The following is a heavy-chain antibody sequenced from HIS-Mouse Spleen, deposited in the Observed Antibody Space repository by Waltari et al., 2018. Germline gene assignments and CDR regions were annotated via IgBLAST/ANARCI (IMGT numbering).Heavy chain of an antibody. Sequence: QLQLQESGPGLVKPSETLSLTCTVSGRSISSRSYYWGWTRQPPGKGLEWIGSIYYSGSTYYNPSLKSRVTISVDTSKNQFSLKLSSMTAADTAVYYCAREIPYSSSWYDWYFDLWGRGTLVNVSS. CDR1: GRSISSRSYY. CDR2: IYYSGST. J-gene: IGHJ2*01. D-gene: IGHD6-13*01. V-gene: IGHV4-39*07. CDR3: AREIPYSSSWYDWYFDL.